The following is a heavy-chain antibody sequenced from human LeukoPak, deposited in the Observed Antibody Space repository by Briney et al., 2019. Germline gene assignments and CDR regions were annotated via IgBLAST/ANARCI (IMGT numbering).Heavy chain of an antibody. J-gene: IGHJ4*02. D-gene: IGHD2-21*02. CDR2: INPSGGST. CDR1: GYTFTSYY. V-gene: IGHV1-46*01. Sequence: ASVKVSCKASGYTFTSYYMHWVRQAPGQGLEWMGIINPSGGSTSYAQKFQGRVTMTRDTSTSTVYMELSSLRSEDTAVYYCARGPPYVVVTAIRFTFDYWGQGTLVTVSS. CDR3: ARGPPYVVVTAIRFTFDY.